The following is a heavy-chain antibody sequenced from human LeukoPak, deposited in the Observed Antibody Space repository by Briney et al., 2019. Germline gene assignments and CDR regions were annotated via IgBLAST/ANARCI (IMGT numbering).Heavy chain of an antibody. CDR2: IYTSGST. CDR3: AGRVAAAGLGADAFDI. Sequence: PSETLSLTCTVSGGSISSYYWSWIRQPAGKGLEWIGRIYTSGSTNYNPSLKSRVTMSVDTSKNQFSLKLSSVTAADTAVYYCAGRVAAAGLGADAFDIWGQGTMVTVSA. D-gene: IGHD6-13*01. CDR1: GGSISSYY. J-gene: IGHJ3*02. V-gene: IGHV4-4*07.